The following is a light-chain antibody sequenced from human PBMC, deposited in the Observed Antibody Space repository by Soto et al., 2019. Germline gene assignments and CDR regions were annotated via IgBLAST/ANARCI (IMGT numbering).Light chain of an antibody. CDR2: GAS. V-gene: IGKV3-15*01. Sequence: EIVMTQSPATLSVSQGKRATLSCRASQSVSRYLAWYQQKPDQAPRLLIYGASTRATGIPARFSGSGSGTEFTLTISSLQSEDCAVYYCQQYNNWPGTFGQGTKVEI. J-gene: IGKJ1*01. CDR1: QSVSRY. CDR3: QQYNNWPGT.